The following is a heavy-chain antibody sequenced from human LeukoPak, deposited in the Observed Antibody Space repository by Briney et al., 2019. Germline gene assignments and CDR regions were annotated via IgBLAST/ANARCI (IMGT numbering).Heavy chain of an antibody. CDR2: VSYDGTDT. V-gene: IGHV3-30*09. CDR3: VRVSGFCTNGVCPSFDP. J-gene: IGHJ5*02. Sequence: PGRSLRLSCAASGFTFTNYAMNWVRQAPGKGLEWVATVSYDGTDTSYADSVKGRFAISRDNSKNTLYLQMNSLRTEDTAVYYCVRVSGFCTNGVCPSFDPWGQGTLVTVSS. D-gene: IGHD2-8*01. CDR1: GFTFTNYA.